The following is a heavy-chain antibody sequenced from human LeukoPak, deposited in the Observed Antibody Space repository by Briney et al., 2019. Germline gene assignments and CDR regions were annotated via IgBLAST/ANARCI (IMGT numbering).Heavy chain of an antibody. CDR2: LYYSGST. CDR1: GGSISSSSYY. D-gene: IGHD3-10*01. Sequence: SETLSLTCTVSGGSISSSSYYWGWIRQPPGKGLEWIGSLYYSGSTYYNPSLKSRVTISVDTSKNQFSLKLSSVTAADTAVYYCARRGVTMVRGVIITGWFDPWGQGTLVTVSS. V-gene: IGHV4-39*01. CDR3: ARRGVTMVRGVIITGWFDP. J-gene: IGHJ5*02.